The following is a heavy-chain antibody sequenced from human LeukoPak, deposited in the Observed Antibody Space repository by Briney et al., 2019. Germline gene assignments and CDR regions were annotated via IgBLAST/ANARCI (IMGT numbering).Heavy chain of an antibody. CDR2: IIPIFGTA. D-gene: IGHD2-2*02. Sequence: GASVKVSCKASGGTFSSYAISWVRQAPGQGLEWMGGIIPIFGTANYAQKFQGRVTITTDESTSTAYMELSSLRSEDTAVYYCATGGISLGYCSSTSCYTEYFQHWGQGTLVTVSS. CDR3: ATGGISLGYCSSTSCYTEYFQH. V-gene: IGHV1-69*05. J-gene: IGHJ1*01. CDR1: GGTFSSYA.